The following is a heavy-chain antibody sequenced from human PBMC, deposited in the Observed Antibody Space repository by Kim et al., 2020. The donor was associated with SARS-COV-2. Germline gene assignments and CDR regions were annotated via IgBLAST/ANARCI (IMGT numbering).Heavy chain of an antibody. Sequence: SETLSLTCTVSGGSISNYYWSWIRQPPGKGLEWIGYIHYSGSTNYNPSLKSRVTISVDTSKNQFSLKLSSVTAADTAVYYCARDFASVAGYYDAFDIWGQGTMVTVSS. D-gene: IGHD6-19*01. CDR3: ARDFASVAGYYDAFDI. CDR2: IHYSGST. V-gene: IGHV4-59*01. CDR1: GGSISNYY. J-gene: IGHJ3*02.